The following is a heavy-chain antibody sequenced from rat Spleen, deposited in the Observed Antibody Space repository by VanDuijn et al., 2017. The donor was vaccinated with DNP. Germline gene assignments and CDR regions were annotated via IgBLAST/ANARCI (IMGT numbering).Heavy chain of an antibody. D-gene: IGHD3-4*01. V-gene: IGHV2S1*01. CDR3: TRGGQPWFAY. J-gene: IGHJ3*01. CDR1: GFSLTSYH. Sequence: QVQLKESGPGLVQPSQTLSLTCTVSGFSLTSYHVSWVRQPPGKGLEWMGRMRYDGDTYYNSALKSRLSISRDTSKSQVFLKLNILQTEDTAIYYCTRGGQPWFAYWGQGTLVTVSS. CDR2: MRYDGDT.